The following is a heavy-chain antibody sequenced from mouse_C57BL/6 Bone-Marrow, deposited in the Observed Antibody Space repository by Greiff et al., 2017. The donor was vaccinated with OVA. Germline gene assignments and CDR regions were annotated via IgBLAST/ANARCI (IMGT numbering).Heavy chain of an antibody. J-gene: IGHJ3*01. CDR2: INPNNGGT. V-gene: IGHV1-18*01. D-gene: IGHD1-1*01. CDR3: ARRAGSSPLFAY. CDR1: GYTFTDYN. Sequence: EVQLQQSGPELVKPGASVKIPCKASGYTFTDYNMDWVKQSHGKSLEWIGDINPNNGGTIYNQKFKGKATLTVDKSSSTAYMELRSLTSEDTAVYYCARRAGSSPLFAYWGQGTLVTVSA.